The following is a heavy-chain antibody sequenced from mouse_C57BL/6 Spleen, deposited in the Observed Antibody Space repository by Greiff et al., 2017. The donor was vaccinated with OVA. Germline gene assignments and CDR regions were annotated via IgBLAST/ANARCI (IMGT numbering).Heavy chain of an antibody. D-gene: IGHD1-1*01. Sequence: QVTLKVSGAELVRPGTSVKVSCKASGYAFTNYLIEWVKQRPGQGLEWIGVINPGSGGTNYNEKFKGKATLTADKSSSTAYMQLSSLTSEDSAVYFCARSDYYGSSPFDYWGQGTTLAVSS. J-gene: IGHJ2*01. CDR3: ARSDYYGSSPFDY. V-gene: IGHV1-54*01. CDR1: GYAFTNYL. CDR2: INPGSGGT.